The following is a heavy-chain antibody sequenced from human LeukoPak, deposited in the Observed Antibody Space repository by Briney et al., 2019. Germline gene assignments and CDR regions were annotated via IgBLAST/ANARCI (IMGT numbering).Heavy chain of an antibody. CDR3: ARVQWSSSSFDY. CDR2: INHSGST. V-gene: IGHV4-34*01. Sequence: SETLSLTCAVYGGSFSGYYWSCIRQPPGKGLEWIGEINHSGSTNYNPSLKSRVTISVDTSKNQFSLKLSSVTAADTAVYYCARVQWSSSSFDYWGQGTLVTVSS. CDR1: GGSFSGYY. D-gene: IGHD6-6*01. J-gene: IGHJ4*02.